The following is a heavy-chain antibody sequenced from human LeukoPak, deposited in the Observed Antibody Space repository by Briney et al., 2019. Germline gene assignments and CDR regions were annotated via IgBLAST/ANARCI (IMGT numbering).Heavy chain of an antibody. CDR2: ISSSSSYI. V-gene: IGHV3-21*01. D-gene: IGHD1-26*01. CDR3: ARAQVGAPTDY. J-gene: IGHJ4*02. Sequence: GGSLRLSCAASGFTFSSYSMNWVRQAPGKGLEWVSSISSSSSYIYYADSVKGRFTISRDNAKNSLYLQMNSLRAEDTAVYYCARAQVGAPTDYWGPGTLVTVSS. CDR1: GFTFSSYS.